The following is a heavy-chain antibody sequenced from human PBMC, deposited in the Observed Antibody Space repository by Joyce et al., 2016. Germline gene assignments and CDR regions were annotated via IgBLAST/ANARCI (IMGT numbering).Heavy chain of an antibody. CDR3: TADLPGGISDYFDY. J-gene: IGHJ4*02. CDR2: SKSKAAGGTT. V-gene: IGHV3-15*01. D-gene: IGHD4-23*01. Sequence: EVQVVESGGDLVQPGESLRLSCAASGFTFSNAWMSWVRQAPGKGLEWIARSKSKAAGGTTDYAAPVKGRFTISRDDSNNRLYLQMNSLKTEDTAVYYCTADLPGGISDYFDYWGQGTLVTVSS. CDR1: GFTFSNAW.